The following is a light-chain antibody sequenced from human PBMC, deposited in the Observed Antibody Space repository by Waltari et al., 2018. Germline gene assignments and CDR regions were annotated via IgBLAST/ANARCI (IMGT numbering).Light chain of an antibody. CDR3: QQANSFPLT. J-gene: IGKJ4*01. CDR1: EDISSW. Sequence: DIQMTQSPSSVSASVGDRVTITCRVSEDISSWLAWYQQKPGIAPKLLIYGASSLQSGVPSRFSGSGSGTDFTLTISSLQAEDFATYYCQQANSFPLTFGGGTKVEI. CDR2: GAS. V-gene: IGKV1-12*01.